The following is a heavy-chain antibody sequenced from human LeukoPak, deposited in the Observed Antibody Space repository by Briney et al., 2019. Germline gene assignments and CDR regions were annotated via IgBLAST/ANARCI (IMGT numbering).Heavy chain of an antibody. CDR2: IYHSGST. J-gene: IGHJ4*02. CDR1: GCSISSSSYY. Sequence: SETLSLTCTVSGCSISSSSYYCGWIRQPPGKGLEWIGSIYHSGSTYYNPSLKSRLTLSVETSKNQFSLKLSSVTAADTAVYYCARDFLSGRGYSGYDPPAPDYWGQGTLVTVSS. CDR3: ARDFLSGRGYSGYDPPAPDY. V-gene: IGHV4-39*02. D-gene: IGHD5-12*01.